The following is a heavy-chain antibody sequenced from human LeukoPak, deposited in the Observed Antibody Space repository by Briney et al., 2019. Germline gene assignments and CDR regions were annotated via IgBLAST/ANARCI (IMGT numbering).Heavy chain of an antibody. CDR3: AKGRGSSSSYNFDY. CDR2: ITGSGGST. Sequence: QTGGPLRLSCAASGFRFSSYAMSWVRQVPRKGLEWVSRITGSGGSTYYADSVKGRFTISRDNSKNTLYLQMNSLRAEDTAVYYCAKGRGSSSSYNFDYWGQGTLVTVSS. J-gene: IGHJ4*02. CDR1: GFRFSSYA. V-gene: IGHV3-23*01. D-gene: IGHD2-2*01.